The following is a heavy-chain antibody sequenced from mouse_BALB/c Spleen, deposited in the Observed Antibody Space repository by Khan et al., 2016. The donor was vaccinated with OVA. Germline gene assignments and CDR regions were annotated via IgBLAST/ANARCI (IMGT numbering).Heavy chain of an antibody. CDR2: ISSGSSTI. D-gene: IGHD1-1*01. CDR1: GFTFSSFG. CDR3: VRDYYGSSYMTY. V-gene: IGHV5-17*02. J-gene: IGHJ3*01. Sequence: EVELVASGGGLVQPGGSRKLSCAASGFTFSSFGMHWFRQAPEKGLEWVAYISSGSSTIYYADTVKGRFTISSDNPKNTLFLQMTRLRSEDTAMYYCVRDYYGSSYMTYWGQGTLVTVSA.